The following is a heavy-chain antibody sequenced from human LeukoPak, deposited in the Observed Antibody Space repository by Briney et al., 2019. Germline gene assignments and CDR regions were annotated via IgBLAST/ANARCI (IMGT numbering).Heavy chain of an antibody. Sequence: PGGSLRLSCAASGFTFSSYWMHWVRQAPGKGLVWVSRINSDGSSTSYADSVKGRFSISRDNAKNTLYLQMNSLRAEDTAVYYCARSSYSNGEANDYWGQGTLVTVSS. J-gene: IGHJ4*02. CDR1: GFTFSSYW. CDR3: ARSSYSNGEANDY. CDR2: INSDGSST. D-gene: IGHD4-11*01. V-gene: IGHV3-74*01.